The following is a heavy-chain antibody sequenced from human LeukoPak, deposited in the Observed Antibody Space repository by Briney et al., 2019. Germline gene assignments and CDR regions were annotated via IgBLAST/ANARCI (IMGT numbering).Heavy chain of an antibody. D-gene: IGHD4-23*01. CDR3: TRHDYGGHYYYGMDV. CDR1: GFTFSGSA. V-gene: IGHV3-73*01. CDR2: IRSKANSYAT. Sequence: PGGSLKLSCAASGFTFSGSAMHWVRQASGKGLEWVGRIRSKANSYATAYAASVKGRFTISRDDSKNTAYLQMNSLKTEDTAVYYCTRHDYGGHYYYGMDVWGKGTTVIVSS. J-gene: IGHJ6*04.